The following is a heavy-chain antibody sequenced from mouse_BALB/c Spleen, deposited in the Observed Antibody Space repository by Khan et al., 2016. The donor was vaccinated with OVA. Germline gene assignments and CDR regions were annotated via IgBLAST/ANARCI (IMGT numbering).Heavy chain of an antibody. V-gene: IGHV1-7*01. Sequence: QVQLQQSGAELAKPGASVKMSCKASGYTFTSYWMHWIKQRPGQGLEWIGYINPTSGYTDYNQKFKDKATLTVDKSSSTAYMQLSSLTSDDSAVYYCARERIDYWGQGTALTVSS. CDR1: GYTFTSYW. J-gene: IGHJ2*01. CDR3: ARERIDY. CDR2: INPTSGYT.